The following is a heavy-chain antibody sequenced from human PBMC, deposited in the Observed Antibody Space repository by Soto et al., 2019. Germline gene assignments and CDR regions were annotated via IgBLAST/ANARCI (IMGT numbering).Heavy chain of an antibody. CDR3: ARSYTLMVAALGE. V-gene: IGHV4-61*01. D-gene: IGHD3-16*01. J-gene: IGHJ1*01. Sequence: QVQLQESGPGLVRPSETLSLTCTVSGGSVNSGTYYWNWIRQPPGKGLEWLGYIFYSGNTNYKPSVRGRVTISVDTPRNQFSLKLSSVTAADTAVYYCARSYTLMVAALGEWGQGTLVTVSS. CDR2: IFYSGNT. CDR1: GGSVNSGTYY.